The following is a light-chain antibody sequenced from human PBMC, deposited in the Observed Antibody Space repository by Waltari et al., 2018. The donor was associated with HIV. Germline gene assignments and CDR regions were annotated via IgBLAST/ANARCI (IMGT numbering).Light chain of an antibody. CDR1: NSNIRRYT. Sequence: QSVLTQPPSASGTPGQRVTIPCSGSNSNIRRYTVQWYQQLPGTAPKLLIYSNNQRPSWVPDRFSGSKSGTSASLAISGLQSEDEADYYCAAWDDTLSVAFGGGTKLTVL. CDR2: SNN. J-gene: IGLJ2*01. CDR3: AAWDDTLSVA. V-gene: IGLV1-44*01.